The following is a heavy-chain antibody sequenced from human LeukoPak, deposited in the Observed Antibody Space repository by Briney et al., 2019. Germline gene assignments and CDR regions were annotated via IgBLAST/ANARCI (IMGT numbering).Heavy chain of an antibody. D-gene: IGHD3-9*01. V-gene: IGHV3-9*01. CDR3: ARDNYDILTGYYHAFDI. Sequence: GRSLRLSCAASGFTFDDYAMHWVRQAPGKGLEWVSGISWNSGSIGYADSVKGRFTISRDNAKNSLYLQMNTLRAEDTAVYYCARDNYDILTGYYHAFDIWGQGTMVTVSS. J-gene: IGHJ3*02. CDR2: ISWNSGSI. CDR1: GFTFDDYA.